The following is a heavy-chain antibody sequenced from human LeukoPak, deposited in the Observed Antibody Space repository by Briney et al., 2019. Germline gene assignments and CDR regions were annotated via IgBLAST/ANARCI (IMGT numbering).Heavy chain of an antibody. CDR3: AKDRSGGVIPISFDY. V-gene: IGHV3-21*01. D-gene: IGHD2-8*02. CDR2: ISSSSSYI. J-gene: IGHJ4*02. CDR1: GFTFSSHW. Sequence: GALGPFFPSSGFTFSSHWKDRVRPAPGEGLGWGSSISSSSSYIYYADSVKGRFTISRDNAKNSLYLQMNSLRAEDTAVYYCAKDRSGGVIPISFDYWGQGTLVTVSS.